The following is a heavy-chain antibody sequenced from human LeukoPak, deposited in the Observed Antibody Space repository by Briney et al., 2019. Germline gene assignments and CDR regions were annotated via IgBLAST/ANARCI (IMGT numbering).Heavy chain of an antibody. CDR2: SSPYNGKT. CDR3: ARGGIDIVTVPVSNWFEP. CDR1: GYSFINYG. J-gene: IGHJ5*02. V-gene: IGHV1-18*01. D-gene: IGHD2/OR15-2a*01. Sequence: GASVKVSCKASGYSFINYGITWVRQAPGQGLEWMGWSSPYNGKTNYAQKFQGRVTMTTDTSTNTAYMELRSLRSDDTAVYYCARGGIDIVTVPVSNWFEPWGQGTLVTVSS.